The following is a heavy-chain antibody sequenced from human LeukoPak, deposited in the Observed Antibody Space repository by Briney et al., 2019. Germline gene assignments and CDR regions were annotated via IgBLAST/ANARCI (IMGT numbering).Heavy chain of an antibody. CDR3: ARVPTGNYYYGMDV. CDR1: GLTFTSYA. Sequence: ASVKVSCKAFGLTFTSYAMHWVRQAPGQRLEWMGWIIAGDGNTKYSQKFQGRVTITRDTSASTVYMELSSLRSEDTAVYYCARVPTGNYYYGMDVWGQGTTVTVSS. V-gene: IGHV1-3*01. J-gene: IGHJ6*02. CDR2: IIAGDGNT. D-gene: IGHD5-24*01.